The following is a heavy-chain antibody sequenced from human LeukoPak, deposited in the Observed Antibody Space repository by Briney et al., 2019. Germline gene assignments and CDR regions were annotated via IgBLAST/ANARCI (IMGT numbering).Heavy chain of an antibody. V-gene: IGHV1-24*01. CDR2: FDPEDGET. J-gene: IGHJ6*03. CDR1: GYTLTELS. Sequence: ASVKVSCKVSGYTLTELSMHWVRQAPGKGLEWMGGFDPEDGETIYAQKFQGRVTMTEDTSTDTAYMELSSLRSEDTAVYYCATGESPTYYDFNRANYYYMDVWGKGTTVTVSS. CDR3: ATGESPTYYDFNRANYYYMDV. D-gene: IGHD3-3*01.